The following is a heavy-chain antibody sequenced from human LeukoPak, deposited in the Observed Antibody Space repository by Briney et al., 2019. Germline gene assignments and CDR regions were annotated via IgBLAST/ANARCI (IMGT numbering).Heavy chain of an antibody. D-gene: IGHD3-10*01. V-gene: IGHV1-3*01. CDR3: ARGLLWFGELSPPGY. J-gene: IGHJ4*02. Sequence: ASVKVSCKASGYTFTSYATHWVRQAPGQGLEWMGWINAGNGNTRYSQKLQDRVTITRDTSANTVYMELSSLRSEDTAVYFCARGLLWFGELSPPGYWGQGTLVTVSS. CDR1: GYTFTSYA. CDR2: INAGNGNT.